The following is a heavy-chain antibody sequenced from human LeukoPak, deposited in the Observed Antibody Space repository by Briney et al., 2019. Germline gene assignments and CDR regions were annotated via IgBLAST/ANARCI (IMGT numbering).Heavy chain of an antibody. J-gene: IGHJ6*04. CDR1: GYTFTGYY. CDR2: INPNSGGT. Sequence: GASVKVSCKASGYTFTGYYMHWVRQAPGQGLEWMGWINPNSGGTNYAQKFQGRVTMTRDTSISTAYMELSRLRSDDTAVYYCARDYYYDSSLRMDVWGKGTTVTISS. V-gene: IGHV1-2*02. D-gene: IGHD3-22*01. CDR3: ARDYYYDSSLRMDV.